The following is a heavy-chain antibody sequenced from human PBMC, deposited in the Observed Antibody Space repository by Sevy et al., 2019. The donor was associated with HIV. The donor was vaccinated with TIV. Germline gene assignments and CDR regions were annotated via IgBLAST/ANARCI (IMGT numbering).Heavy chain of an antibody. Sequence: GGSLRLSCAVSGFTVSSNYMNWVRQAPGKGLEWVSVIYTDGSTYYADSVKGRFTISRHNSENTLFLQMNSLRVEDTAVDYCARTRHYYDSSGCYQWDVFDIWGQGTMVTVSS. CDR2: IYTDGST. D-gene: IGHD3-22*01. CDR3: ARTRHYYDSSGCYQWDVFDI. J-gene: IGHJ3*02. V-gene: IGHV3-53*04. CDR1: GFTVSSNY.